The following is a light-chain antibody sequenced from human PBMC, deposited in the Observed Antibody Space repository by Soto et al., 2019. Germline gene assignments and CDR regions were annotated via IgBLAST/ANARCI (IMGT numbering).Light chain of an antibody. V-gene: IGKV3-20*01. CDR3: QQYRAPHPIT. CDR1: QSVGTY. CDR2: VAS. Sequence: EIVLTQSPGTLSMSPGQRATVSCRASQSVGTYLAWYQQKPGQPPRLLISVASSRATGIPDRFSGSGSGTEFTPTISRVEPEDFAVYSCQQYRAPHPITFGQGTRLDIK. J-gene: IGKJ5*01.